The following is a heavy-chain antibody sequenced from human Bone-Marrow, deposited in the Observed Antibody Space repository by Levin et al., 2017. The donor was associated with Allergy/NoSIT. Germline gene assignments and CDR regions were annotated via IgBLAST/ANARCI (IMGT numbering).Heavy chain of an antibody. V-gene: IGHV4-39*01. CDR2: LYYSGNT. D-gene: IGHD6-6*01. J-gene: IGHJ6*02. CDR1: GDSISSSSSY. Sequence: SETLSLTCTVSGDSISSSSSYWVWIRQPPGKGLEWIGSLYYSGNTYYNPSLNSRVTISVDTSKNQFSLKLNSVTAADTAVYYCARHLAARLGANYGMDVWGQGTTVTVSS. CDR3: ARHLAARLGANYGMDV.